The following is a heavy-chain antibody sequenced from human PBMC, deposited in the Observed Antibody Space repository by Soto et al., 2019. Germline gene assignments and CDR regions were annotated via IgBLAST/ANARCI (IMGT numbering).Heavy chain of an antibody. J-gene: IGHJ6*02. CDR2: IYHSGST. CDR3: ARDIVYYDILTGYYGGDYYYYGMDV. CDR1: GGSISSSNW. V-gene: IGHV4-4*02. Sequence: SETLSLTCAVSGGSISSSNWWSWVRQPPGKGLEWIGEIYHSGSTNYNPSLKSRVTISVDKSKNQFSLKLSSVTAADTAVYYCARDIVYYDILTGYYGGDYYYYGMDVWGQGTTVTVSS. D-gene: IGHD3-9*01.